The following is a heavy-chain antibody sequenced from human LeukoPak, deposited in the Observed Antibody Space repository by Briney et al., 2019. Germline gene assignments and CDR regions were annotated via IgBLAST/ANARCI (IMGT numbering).Heavy chain of an antibody. D-gene: IGHD3-16*02. V-gene: IGHV3-48*04. Sequence: GGSLRLSCAASGFTFSSYSMNWVRQAPGKGLEWVSYISSSSSTIYYADSVKGRFTISRDNAKNSLYLQMNSLRAEDTAVYYCASNFMITFGGVIVSEYFDYWGQGTLVTVSS. CDR2: ISSSSSTI. J-gene: IGHJ4*02. CDR1: GFTFSSYS. CDR3: ASNFMITFGGVIVSEYFDY.